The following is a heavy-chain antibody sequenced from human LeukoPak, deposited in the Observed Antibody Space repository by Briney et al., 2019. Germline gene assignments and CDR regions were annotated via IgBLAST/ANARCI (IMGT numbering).Heavy chain of an antibody. J-gene: IGHJ6*03. CDR1: GFTFSSYG. CDR2: IRYDGSNK. CDR3: AKDTVKVTTIRRVPHYMDV. D-gene: IGHD5-12*01. V-gene: IGHV3-30*02. Sequence: GGSLRLSCAASGFTFSSYGMHWVRQAPGKGLEWVTFIRYDGSNKYYADSVKGRFTISRDNSKNTLYLQMNSLRAEDTAVYYCAKDTVKVTTIRRVPHYMDVWGKGTTVTVSS.